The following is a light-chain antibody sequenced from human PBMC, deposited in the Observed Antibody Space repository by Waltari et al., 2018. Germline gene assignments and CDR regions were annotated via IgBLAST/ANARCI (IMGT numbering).Light chain of an antibody. J-gene: IGKJ1*01. CDR2: GAS. CDR1: QSVSRF. Sequence: EIVLTQSPGTLSLSPGARGTLSCRASQSVSRFLAWYQQNPGQAPRLLIYGASTRATGIPDRFSGSGSGTDFSLTISRLEPEDFAVYYCQKYDRLPAAFGQGTKVEIK. V-gene: IGKV3-20*01. CDR3: QKYDRLPAA.